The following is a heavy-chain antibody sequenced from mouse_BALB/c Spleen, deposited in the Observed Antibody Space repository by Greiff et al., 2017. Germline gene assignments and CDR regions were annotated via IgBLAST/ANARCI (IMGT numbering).Heavy chain of an antibody. D-gene: IGHD1-3*01. Sequence: EVQLQESGPGLVKPSQSLSLTCTVTGYSITSDYAWNWIRQFPGNKLEWMGYISYSGSTSYNPSLKSRISITRDTSKNQFFLQLNSVTTEDTATYYCARGDNFYAMDYWGQGTSVTVSS. CDR2: ISYSGST. CDR3: ARGDNFYAMDY. V-gene: IGHV3-2*02. J-gene: IGHJ4*01. CDR1: GYSITSDYA.